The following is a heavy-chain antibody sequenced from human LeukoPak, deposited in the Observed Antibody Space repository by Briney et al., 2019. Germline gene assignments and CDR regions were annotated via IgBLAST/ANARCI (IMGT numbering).Heavy chain of an antibody. CDR3: AAPESTSYRIDDAFDI. CDR2: ILYDGSNK. D-gene: IGHD3-16*02. Sequence: GGSLRLSCAASGFTFSSYGMHWVRQAPGKGLEWVAVILYDGSNKYYADSVKGRFTISRDNSKNTLYLQMNSLRAEDTAVYYCAAPESTSYRIDDAFDIWGQGTMVTVSS. CDR1: GFTFSSYG. V-gene: IGHV3-30*03. J-gene: IGHJ3*02.